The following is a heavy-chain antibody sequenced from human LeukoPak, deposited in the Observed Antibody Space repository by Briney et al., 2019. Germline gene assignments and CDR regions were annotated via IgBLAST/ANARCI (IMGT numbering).Heavy chain of an antibody. D-gene: IGHD1-26*01. Sequence: GGSLRLSCAASGFTFSRYWMSWVRQAPGKGLEWVSTIKGDGSELAYVDSVKGRFTISRDNTKNSVYLQMASLRVEDTAVYYCARDPVEWDLLLDYWAQGPLVTVSS. CDR3: ARDPVEWDLLLDY. V-gene: IGHV3-7*01. CDR2: IKGDGSEL. CDR1: GFTFSRYW. J-gene: IGHJ4*02.